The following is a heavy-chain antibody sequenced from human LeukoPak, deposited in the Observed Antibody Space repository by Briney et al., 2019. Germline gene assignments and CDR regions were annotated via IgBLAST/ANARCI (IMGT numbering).Heavy chain of an antibody. Sequence: PSETLSLTCTVSGGSISSYYWSWIRQPPGKGLEWIGEINHSGSTNYNPSLKSRVTISVDTSKNRFSLKLSSVTAADTAVYYCAREYSSGWYRSSRPKNYFDYWGQGTLVTVSS. CDR2: INHSGST. CDR1: GGSISSYY. D-gene: IGHD6-19*01. CDR3: AREYSSGWYRSSRPKNYFDY. V-gene: IGHV4-34*01. J-gene: IGHJ4*02.